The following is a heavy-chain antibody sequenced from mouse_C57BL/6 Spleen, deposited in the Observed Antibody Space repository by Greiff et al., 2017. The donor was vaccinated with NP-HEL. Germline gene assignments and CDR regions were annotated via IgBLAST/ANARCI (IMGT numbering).Heavy chain of an antibody. J-gene: IGHJ3*01. CDR2: IYPGDGDT. Sequence: VQLQESGAELVKPGASVKISCKASGYAFSSYWMNWVKQRPGKGLEWIGQIYPGDGDTNYNGKFKGKATLTADKSSSTAYMQLSSLTSEDSAVYFCARKEYDYDGGWFAYWGQGTLVTVSA. CDR3: ARKEYDYDGGWFAY. V-gene: IGHV1-80*01. D-gene: IGHD2-4*01. CDR1: GYAFSSYW.